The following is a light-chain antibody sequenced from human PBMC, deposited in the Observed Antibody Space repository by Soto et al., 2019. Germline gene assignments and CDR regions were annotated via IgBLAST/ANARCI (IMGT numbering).Light chain of an antibody. Sequence: EIVMTQSPPTLSVSPGESATLSCRASQRISTTLAWYQHKRGEAPRILIYGASTRATGVPARCSGSGAATKFTPTTTSLQYADFSVFYCQHQNNWPAWTFGQGTKVDIK. J-gene: IGKJ1*01. CDR1: QRISTT. CDR2: GAS. CDR3: QHQNNWPAWT. V-gene: IGKV3D-15*01.